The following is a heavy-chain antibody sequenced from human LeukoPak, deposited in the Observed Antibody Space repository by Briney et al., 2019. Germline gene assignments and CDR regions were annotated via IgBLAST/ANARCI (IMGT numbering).Heavy chain of an antibody. CDR3: AKGLYGDYVFNFDY. Sequence: GGSLRLSCAASGFTFSSYSMNWVRQAPGKGLEWVSAISGSGGSTYYADSVKGRFTISRDNSKNTLYLQMNSLRAEDTAVYYCAKGLYGDYVFNFDYWGQGTLVTVSS. V-gene: IGHV3-23*01. CDR1: GFTFSSYS. D-gene: IGHD4-17*01. J-gene: IGHJ4*02. CDR2: ISGSGGST.